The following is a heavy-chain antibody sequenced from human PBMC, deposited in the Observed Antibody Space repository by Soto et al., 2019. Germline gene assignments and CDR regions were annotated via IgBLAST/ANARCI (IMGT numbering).Heavy chain of an antibody. CDR1: VCSIRSINL. CDR2: IYHSGST. J-gene: IGHJ4*02. Sequence: SETLSRTCAVSVCSIRSINLWSWVRQPPGKGLEWIGEIYHSGSTNYNPSLKSRVTISVDKSKNQFSLKLSSVTAADTAVYYCARVGYGDSYFDYWGQGTLVTVSS. D-gene: IGHD4-17*01. V-gene: IGHV4-4*02. CDR3: ARVGYGDSYFDY.